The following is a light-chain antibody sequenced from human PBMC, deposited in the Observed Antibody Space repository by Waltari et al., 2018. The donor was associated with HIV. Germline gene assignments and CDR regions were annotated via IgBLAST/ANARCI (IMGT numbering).Light chain of an antibody. V-gene: IGKV3-20*01. J-gene: IGKJ2*03. Sequence: VVLTQSPGTLSFSPGEPATLSCRASRSINSTFLVWYQQKPGQSPRLITYSASTRAVGIPDRFTASGSGTDVTLTISRLEPEDFAVYFCQQCGTEPRSFGQGTKLE. CDR3: QQCGTEPRS. CDR2: SAS. CDR1: RSINSTF.